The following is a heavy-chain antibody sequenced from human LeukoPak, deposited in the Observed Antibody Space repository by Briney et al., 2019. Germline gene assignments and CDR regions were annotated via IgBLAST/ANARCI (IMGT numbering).Heavy chain of an antibody. V-gene: IGHV3-69-1*01. CDR1: GFTFSAYA. J-gene: IGHJ4*02. D-gene: IGHD1-1*01. CDR3: ATSRTFDY. CDR2: IGSDNKP. Sequence: GGSLRLSCEASGFTFSAYAMTWVRQAPGQGLEWVSSIGSDNKPHYSESVKGRFAISRDNAKNTVYLQMNSLRAEDTAVYYCATSRTFDYWGQGTLVTVSS.